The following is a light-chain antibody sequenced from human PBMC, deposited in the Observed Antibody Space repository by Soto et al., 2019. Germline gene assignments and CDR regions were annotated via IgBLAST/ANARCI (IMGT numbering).Light chain of an antibody. J-gene: IGLJ1*01. CDR3: SSYTSSNTLV. Sequence: QSVLAQRASVSGSPGQSTIISCTGTSSDVGGYNYVSWYQQHPGKAPKFLIYEVDNRASGVSDRFSGSKSGNTASLTISGLQAEDEADYYCSSYTSSNTLVFGTGTKVTVL. V-gene: IGLV2-14*01. CDR1: SSDVGGYNY. CDR2: EVD.